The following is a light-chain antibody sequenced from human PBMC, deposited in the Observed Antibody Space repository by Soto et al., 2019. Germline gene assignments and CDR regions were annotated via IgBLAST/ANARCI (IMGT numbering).Light chain of an antibody. CDR1: QDMKNY. V-gene: IGKV1-33*01. CDR2: AAS. J-gene: IGKJ4*01. CDR3: QQSDHVPF. Sequence: DIQMTQSPSSLSASVGDRVTITCRASQDMKNYLNWYQHKPGKAPKLLIYAASFLETGVPPRFSGSGSGTDFTFTITSLPPEDIATYYCQQSDHVPFFGGGTKVEIK.